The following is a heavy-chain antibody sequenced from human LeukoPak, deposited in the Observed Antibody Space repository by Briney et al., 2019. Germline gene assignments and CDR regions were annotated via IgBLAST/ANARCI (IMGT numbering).Heavy chain of an antibody. Sequence: ASVKVSSKTSGYTFTSYDIDWVRQATGQGLEWMGWMNPNSGNTGYAQNFQGRVTMTRDTSISTAYLELRSLRSEDTAVYYCARVGSHAANWFDTWGQGTAVTVSS. CDR3: ARVGSHAANWFDT. J-gene: IGHJ5*02. V-gene: IGHV1-8*01. CDR1: GYTFTSYD. D-gene: IGHD3-10*01. CDR2: MNPNSGNT.